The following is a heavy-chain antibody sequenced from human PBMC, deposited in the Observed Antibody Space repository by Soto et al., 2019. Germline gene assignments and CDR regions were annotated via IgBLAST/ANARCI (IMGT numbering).Heavy chain of an antibody. Sequence: VGSLRLSCAASGFAFSSYAMSWVRQTPGKGLEWVSLFSGSGGDTYYADSVKGRLTISRDNSKNTLYLQMNSLGAEDTAVYYCAAGTSSDWYTYWGQGTLVTVSS. CDR1: GFAFSSYA. V-gene: IGHV3-23*01. J-gene: IGHJ4*02. D-gene: IGHD6-13*01. CDR3: AAGTSSDWYTY. CDR2: FSGSGGDT.